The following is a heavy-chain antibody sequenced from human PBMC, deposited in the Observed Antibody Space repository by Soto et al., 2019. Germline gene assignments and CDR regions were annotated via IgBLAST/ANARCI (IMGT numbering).Heavy chain of an antibody. CDR2: ISSSSSYI. Sequence: GGSLRLSCAASGFTFSIYSMNWVRQAPGKGLEWVSSISSSSSYIYYADSVKGRFTISRDNAKNSLYLQMNSLRAEDTAVYYCARMRILHAFDIWGQGTMVTVSS. J-gene: IGHJ3*02. CDR3: ARMRILHAFDI. CDR1: GFTFSIYS. V-gene: IGHV3-21*01.